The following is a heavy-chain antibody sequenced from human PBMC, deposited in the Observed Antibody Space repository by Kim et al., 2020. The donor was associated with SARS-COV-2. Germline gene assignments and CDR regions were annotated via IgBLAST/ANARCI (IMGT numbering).Heavy chain of an antibody. Sequence: GESLKISCKGSGYSFTSYWISWVRQMPGKGLEWMGRISPNDSYTNYSPSFQGHVTISADKSISTAYLHWSSLKASDTAMYYCARRDSGSHPDAEYFQHWGQGTLVTVSS. CDR1: GYSFTSYW. V-gene: IGHV5-10-1*01. J-gene: IGHJ1*01. D-gene: IGHD1-26*01. CDR3: ARRDSGSHPDAEYFQH. CDR2: ISPNDSYT.